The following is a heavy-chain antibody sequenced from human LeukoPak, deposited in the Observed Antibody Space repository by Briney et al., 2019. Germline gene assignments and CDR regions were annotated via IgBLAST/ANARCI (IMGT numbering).Heavy chain of an antibody. J-gene: IGHJ5*02. V-gene: IGHV4-59*01. CDR3: ARGSIAAAEGSHWFDP. Sequence: PSETLSLTCTVSGGSISSYHWSWIRQPPGKGLEWIGYIYYSGSTNYNPSLKSRVTISVDTSKNQFSLKVSSVTAADTAVYYCARGSIAAAEGSHWFDPWGQGTLVTVSS. CDR2: IYYSGST. D-gene: IGHD6-13*01. CDR1: GGSISSYH.